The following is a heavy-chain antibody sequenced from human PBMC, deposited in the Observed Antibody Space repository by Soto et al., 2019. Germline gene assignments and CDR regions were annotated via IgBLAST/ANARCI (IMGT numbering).Heavy chain of an antibody. CDR3: AREVAWDIVVVGAATTFEC. CDR2: INAGNGNT. J-gene: IGHJ4*02. D-gene: IGHD2-15*01. V-gene: IGHV1-3*01. CDR1: GYTFTSYA. Sequence: VASVKVSCKASGYTFTSYAMHWVRQAPGQRLEWMGWINAGNGNTKYSQKFQGRVTITRDTSASTAYMELSSLRSEDTAVYYCAREVAWDIVVVGAATTFECWGQGTLVTVCS.